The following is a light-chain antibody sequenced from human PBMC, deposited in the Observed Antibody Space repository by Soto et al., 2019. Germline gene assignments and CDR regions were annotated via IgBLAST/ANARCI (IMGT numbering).Light chain of an antibody. V-gene: IGKV1-8*01. CDR3: QQFYSYPRT. CDR1: QDIGSF. J-gene: IGKJ4*01. CDR2: DAS. Sequence: AIRMTQSPSSLSASTGDRVAITCRASQDIGSFLAWYQQKPGKAPKLLIYDASTLQSGVPSRFGGSGSGTDFTLTISSLQSEDFATYYCQQFYSYPRTFGGGTKVEIK.